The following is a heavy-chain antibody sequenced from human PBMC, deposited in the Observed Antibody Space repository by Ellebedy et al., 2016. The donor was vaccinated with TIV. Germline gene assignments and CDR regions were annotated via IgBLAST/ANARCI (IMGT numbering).Heavy chain of an antibody. CDR1: GFTFDDYA. Sequence: SLKISCAASGFTFDDYAMHWVRQAPGKGLEWVSGISWNSGSIGYADSVKGRFTISRDNAKNSLYLQMNSLRAEDTALYYCAKGPYYYDSSGYYWAYFDYWGQGTLVTVSS. CDR2: ISWNSGSI. D-gene: IGHD3-22*01. CDR3: AKGPYYYDSSGYYWAYFDY. J-gene: IGHJ4*02. V-gene: IGHV3-9*01.